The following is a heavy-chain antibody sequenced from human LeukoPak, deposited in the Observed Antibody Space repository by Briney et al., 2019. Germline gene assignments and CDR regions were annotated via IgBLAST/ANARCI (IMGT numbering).Heavy chain of an antibody. Sequence: ASVKVSCKASGYTFSSYGVTWVRQAPGQGLEWVGWISAYNGNTRYAQKLQDRVTMTTDTSTSTAYMELRSLSSDDKAVYYWARDSGIAAAGFYYYGLDVWGHGTTVTVSS. CDR1: GYTFSSYG. V-gene: IGHV1-18*04. CDR2: ISAYNGNT. D-gene: IGHD6-13*01. J-gene: IGHJ6*02. CDR3: ARDSGIAAAGFYYYGLDV.